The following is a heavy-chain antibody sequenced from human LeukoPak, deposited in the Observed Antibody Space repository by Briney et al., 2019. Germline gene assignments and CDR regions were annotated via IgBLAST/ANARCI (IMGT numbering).Heavy chain of an antibody. D-gene: IGHD3-10*01. Sequence: EASVKVSFKASGYSFTSYGISWVRQAPGQGLEWMGWISAYNGNTNYAQKFQGRVTITADESTSTAYMELRSLRSDDTAVYYCARESHVTREDYWGQGTLVTVSS. V-gene: IGHV1-18*01. CDR2: ISAYNGNT. J-gene: IGHJ4*02. CDR3: ARESHVTREDY. CDR1: GYSFTSYG.